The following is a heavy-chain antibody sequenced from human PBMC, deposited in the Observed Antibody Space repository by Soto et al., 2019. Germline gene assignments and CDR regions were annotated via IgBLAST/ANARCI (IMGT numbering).Heavy chain of an antibody. J-gene: IGHJ4*02. V-gene: IGHV3-23*01. CDR3: AKDGEYEYFDY. D-gene: IGHD7-27*01. CDR2: INNNSGRK. CDR1: GFSFSSYT. Sequence: PGGSLRLSCAASGFSFSSYTMNCVRQAPGKGLEWVSSINNNSGRKYYADSVKGRFTISRDNSKNTLFLQMNSLKAEDTAVYFCAKDGEYEYFDYWGQGTPVTVSS.